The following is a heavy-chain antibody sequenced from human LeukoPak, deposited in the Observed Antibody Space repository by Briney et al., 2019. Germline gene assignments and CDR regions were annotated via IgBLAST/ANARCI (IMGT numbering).Heavy chain of an antibody. V-gene: IGHV4-39*01. CDR1: GGSISSSSYY. CDR2: IYYSGST. J-gene: IGHJ1*01. Sequence: PSETLSLTCTVSGGSISSSSYYWGWIRQPPGKGLEWIGSIYYSGSTYYNPSLKSRVTISVDTSKNQFSLKLSSVTAADTAVYYCASDSYSPEYFQHWGQGTLVTVSS. CDR3: ASDSYSPEYFQH. D-gene: IGHD2-15*01.